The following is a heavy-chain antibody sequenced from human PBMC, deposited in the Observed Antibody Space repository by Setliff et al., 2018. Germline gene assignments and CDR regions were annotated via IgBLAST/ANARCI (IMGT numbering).Heavy chain of an antibody. CDR1: GYTFTNYG. CDR2: INNYSFKT. Sequence: ASVKVSCKASGYTFTNYGISWVRQAPGQGLEWMGWINNYSFKTNYPQKFLGRVTVTTDTSTGTAYMELGSLTSDDTAIYYCARINFYVSSGYYYAPDYWGPGTLVTVSS. J-gene: IGHJ4*02. V-gene: IGHV1-18*01. D-gene: IGHD3-22*01. CDR3: ARINFYVSSGYYYAPDY.